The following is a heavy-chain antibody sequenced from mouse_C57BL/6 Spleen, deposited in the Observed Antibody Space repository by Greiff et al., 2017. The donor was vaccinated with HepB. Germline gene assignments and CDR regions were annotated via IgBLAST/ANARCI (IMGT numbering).Heavy chain of an antibody. CDR3: SRIYYCSSWYFDV. CDR1: GFSLTSYG. V-gene: IGHV2-2*01. Sequence: QVQLQQSGPGLVQPSQSLSITCTVSGFSLTSYGVHWVRQSPGKGLEWLGVIWSGGSTDYNAAFISRLSISKDNSKSQVFFKMNSLQADDTAIYYCSRIYYCSSWYFDVWGTGTTVTVSS. CDR2: IWSGGST. D-gene: IGHD1-1*01. J-gene: IGHJ1*03.